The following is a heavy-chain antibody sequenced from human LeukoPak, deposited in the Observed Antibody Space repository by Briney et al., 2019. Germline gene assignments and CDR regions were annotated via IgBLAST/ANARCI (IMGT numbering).Heavy chain of an antibody. J-gene: IGHJ4*02. CDR2: IRYDGSNK. CDR3: AKSSTYGSGSSYFDY. D-gene: IGHD3-10*01. Sequence: PGGSLRLSCAASGFTFSSYGKHWVRQAPGKGLEWVSFIRYDGSNKYYADSVKGRFTISRDNSKNTLYLQMNSLRAEDTAVYYCAKSSTYGSGSSYFDYWGQGTLVTVSS. V-gene: IGHV3-30*02. CDR1: GFTFSSYG.